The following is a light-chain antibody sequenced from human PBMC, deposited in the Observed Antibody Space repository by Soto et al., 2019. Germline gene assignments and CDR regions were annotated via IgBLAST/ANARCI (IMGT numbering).Light chain of an antibody. J-gene: IGLJ3*02. V-gene: IGLV2-14*01. CDR2: EVS. CDR3: SSYTSSSTPWV. Sequence: QSALTQPASVSGSPGQSITISCTVTSSDVGGYNYVSWYQQHPGKAPKLMIYEVSNRPSGVSHRFSGDKSGNTASLTISGLQAEDEADYYCSSYTSSSTPWVLGNGTKLTVL. CDR1: SSDVGGYNY.